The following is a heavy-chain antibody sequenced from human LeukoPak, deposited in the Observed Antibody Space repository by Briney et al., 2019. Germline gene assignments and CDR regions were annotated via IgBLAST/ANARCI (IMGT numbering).Heavy chain of an antibody. D-gene: IGHD5-18*01. CDR1: GGSISGSSYY. J-gene: IGHJ4*02. V-gene: IGHV4-39*01. Sequence: MSSETVSLTCTVSGGSISGSSYYWGWIRQPSGKGLEWIGSIYYSGSTYYNPSLKSRVTISVDTSKNQFSLKLSSVTAADTAVYYCARQRGGYSYGGGPYFDYWGQGTLVTVSS. CDR3: ARQRGGYSYGGGPYFDY. CDR2: IYYSGST.